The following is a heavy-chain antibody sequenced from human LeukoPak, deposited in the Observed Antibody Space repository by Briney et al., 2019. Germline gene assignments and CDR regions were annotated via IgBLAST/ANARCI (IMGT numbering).Heavy chain of an antibody. D-gene: IGHD3-22*01. V-gene: IGHV1-18*01. J-gene: IGHJ3*02. CDR3: ARDENTMIANGGTFDI. CDR1: GYTFTSYG. CDR2: ISAYNGNT. Sequence: GASVKVSCKASGYTFTSYGISWVRQAPGQGLEWMGWISAYNGNTNYAQKLQGRVTMTTDTSTSTAYMELRSLRSDDTAVYYCARDENTMIANGGTFDIWGQGTMVTVSS.